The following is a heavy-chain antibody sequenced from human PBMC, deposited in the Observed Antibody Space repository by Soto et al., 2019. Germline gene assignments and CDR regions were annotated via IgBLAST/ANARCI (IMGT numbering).Heavy chain of an antibody. J-gene: IGHJ6*02. CDR1: GYTFTSYY. D-gene: IGHD3-22*01. V-gene: IGHV1-46*01. CDR3: ARSLITMIVVVTGGMDV. CDR2: INPSGGST. Sequence: ALVKVSCKASGYTFTSYYMHWVRQAPGQGLEWMGIINPSGGSTSYAQKFQGRVTMTRDTSTSTVYMELSSLRSEDTAVYYCARSLITMIVVVTGGMDVWGQGTTVTVSS.